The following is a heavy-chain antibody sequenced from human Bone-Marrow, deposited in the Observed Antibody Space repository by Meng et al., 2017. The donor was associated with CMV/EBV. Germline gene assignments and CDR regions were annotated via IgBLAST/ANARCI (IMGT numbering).Heavy chain of an antibody. CDR3: ARNQYYLIAY. D-gene: IGHD2/OR15-2a*01. Sequence: SETLSLTCAVYGGSFSGYYWSWIRQPPGKGLEWIGEINHSGSTNYNPSLKSRVTISVDTSKNQFSLKLSSVTAADTAVYYCARNQYYLIAYWGQGQLVNVAS. CDR2: INHSGST. V-gene: IGHV4-34*01. J-gene: IGHJ4*02. CDR1: GGSFSGYY.